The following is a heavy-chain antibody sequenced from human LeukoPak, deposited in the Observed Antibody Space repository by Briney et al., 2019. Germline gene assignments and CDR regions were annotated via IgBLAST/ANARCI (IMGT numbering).Heavy chain of an antibody. CDR1: GFTFSSYA. Sequence: GGSLRLSCAASGFTFSSYAMSWVRQAPGKGLEWVSAISGSGGSTYYADSVKGRFTISRDNSKNTLYLQMNSLRAEDTAVYYCAKDQVVVVAATTLNWFDPWGQGTLVTVSS. CDR2: ISGSGGST. CDR3: AKDQVVVVAATTLNWFDP. J-gene: IGHJ5*02. D-gene: IGHD2-15*01. V-gene: IGHV3-23*01.